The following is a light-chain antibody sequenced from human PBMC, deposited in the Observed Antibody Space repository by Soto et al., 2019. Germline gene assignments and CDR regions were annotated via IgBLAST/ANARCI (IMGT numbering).Light chain of an antibody. CDR1: SGSVSTTYS. CDR3: ALFMGNGISV. CDR2: NTN. J-gene: IGLJ1*01. V-gene: IGLV8-61*01. Sequence: QTVVTQEPSFSVSPGGTVTLTCGLSSGSVSTTYSPNWYQQTPGQAPRTLIYNTNTRSSGVPDRFSGSILGNKAALTITGAQADDESHYYCALFMGNGISVFGTGTKLTVL.